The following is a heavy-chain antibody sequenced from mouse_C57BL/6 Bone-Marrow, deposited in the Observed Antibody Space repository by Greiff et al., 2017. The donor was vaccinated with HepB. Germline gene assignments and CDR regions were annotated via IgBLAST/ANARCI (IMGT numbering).Heavy chain of an antibody. V-gene: IGHV1-55*01. CDR1: GYTFTSYW. CDR2: IYPGSGNT. Sequence: VQLQQSGAELVKPGASVKMSCKASGYTFTSYWITWVKQRPGQGLEWIGDIYPGSGNTTYNEKFKSKATLTVDTSASTAYMQLSSLTSEDSALYYCATYYYGSWGNYFDYWGQGTTVTVSS. D-gene: IGHD1-1*01. J-gene: IGHJ2*01. CDR3: ATYYYGSWGNYFDY.